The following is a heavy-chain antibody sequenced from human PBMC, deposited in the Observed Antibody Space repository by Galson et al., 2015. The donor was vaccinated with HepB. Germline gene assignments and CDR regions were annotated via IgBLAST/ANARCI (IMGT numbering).Heavy chain of an antibody. Sequence: QSGAEVKKPGASVKVSCKASGYNLINFGISWVRQAPGQGLEWIGWISGYNDNTNYAEKFQGRITMTTDTSTSTTYMELRSLRLDDTALYYCARARYSVSPLEYWGQGTLVTVSS. J-gene: IGHJ4*02. CDR1: GYNLINFG. CDR3: ARARYSVSPLEY. D-gene: IGHD2-2*02. V-gene: IGHV1-18*01. CDR2: ISGYNDNT.